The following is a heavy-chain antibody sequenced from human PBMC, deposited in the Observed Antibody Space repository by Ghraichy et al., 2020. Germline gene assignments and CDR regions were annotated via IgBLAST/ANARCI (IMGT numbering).Heavy chain of an antibody. D-gene: IGHD1/OR15-1a*01. CDR1: GFTFSSYD. Sequence: GGSLRLSCAASGFTFSSYDMFWVRQPTGKGLEWVSTVGTGGDTYYSGSVQGRFTISRENAKTSLYLQMNSLRAEDTAVYYCVRAMAGTNFGNFRYYYGLDVWGQGTTVTVSS. V-gene: IGHV3-13*01. CDR2: VGTGGDT. CDR3: VRAMAGTNFGNFRYYYGLDV. J-gene: IGHJ6*02.